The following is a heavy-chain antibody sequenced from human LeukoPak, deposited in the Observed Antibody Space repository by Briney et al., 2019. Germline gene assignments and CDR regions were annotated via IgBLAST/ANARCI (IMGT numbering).Heavy chain of an antibody. CDR3: ARVPWGPNYYYYMDV. D-gene: IGHD7-27*01. J-gene: IGHJ6*03. Sequence: SETLSLTCTVSGGSISSSSYYWGWIRQPPGKGLEWIGSIYYSGSTYYNPSLKSRVTMSVDTSKNQFSLKLSSVTAADTAVYYCARVPWGPNYYYYMDVWGKGTTVTVSS. V-gene: IGHV4-39*07. CDR1: GGSISSSSYY. CDR2: IYYSGST.